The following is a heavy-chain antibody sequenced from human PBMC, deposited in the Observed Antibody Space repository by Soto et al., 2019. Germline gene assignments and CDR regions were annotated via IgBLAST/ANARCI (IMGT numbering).Heavy chain of an antibody. CDR2: IIPIVGLT. CDR3: ARPTGGHDAGGNYMDV. Sequence: QVQLLQSGSEVKKPGSSVKVSCRASGGSLSSYPVTWVQQAPGQGLEWMGRIIPIVGLTNYAQKFQGRVTITADKSTSTAYMELSSLRSDDTAVYYCARPTGGHDAGGNYMDVWGKGTTVIVSS. CDR1: GGSLSSYP. V-gene: IGHV1-69*02. D-gene: IGHD2-8*02. J-gene: IGHJ6*03.